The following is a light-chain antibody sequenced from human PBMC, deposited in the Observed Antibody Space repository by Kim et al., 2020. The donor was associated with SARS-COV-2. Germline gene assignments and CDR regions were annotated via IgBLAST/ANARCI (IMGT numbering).Light chain of an antibody. J-gene: IGKJ2*04. CDR1: HSISSY. CDR3: RQRYSTPPRS. CDR2: SAS. Sequence: ASVVDRVTITCRASHSISSYFIWYHQKPGRAPTLLIYSASSFQSCVPSSISGSGSSTDFTLTISSLQPEDFAASYYRQRYSTPPRSFGQGTKLEI. V-gene: IGKV1-39*01.